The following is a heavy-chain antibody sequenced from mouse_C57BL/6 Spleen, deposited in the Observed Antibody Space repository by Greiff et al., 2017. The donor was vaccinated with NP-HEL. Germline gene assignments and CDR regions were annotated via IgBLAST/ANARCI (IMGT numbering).Heavy chain of an antibody. D-gene: IGHD2-1*01. CDR1: GYTFTSYW. Sequence: QVQLQQPGAELVRPGTSVKLSCKASGYTFTSYWMHWVKQRPGQGLEWIGVIDPSDSYTNYNQKFKGKATLTVDTSSSTAYMQLSSLTSEDSAVYYCARASTMGFAYWGQGTRVTVSA. CDR3: ARASTMGFAY. CDR2: IDPSDSYT. V-gene: IGHV1-59*01. J-gene: IGHJ3*01.